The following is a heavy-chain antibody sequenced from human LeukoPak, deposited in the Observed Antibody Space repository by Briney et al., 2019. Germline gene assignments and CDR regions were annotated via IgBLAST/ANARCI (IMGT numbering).Heavy chain of an antibody. V-gene: IGHV1-18*01. CDR1: GYTFTSYG. D-gene: IGHD2-2*02. Sequence: ASVKVSCKASGYTFTSYGISWVRQAPGQGLEWMGWISAYNGNTNYAQKLQGRVTMTTDTSTSTAYMVLRSLRSDDTAVYYCARVYCSRTSCYTSDYWGQGTLVTVSS. J-gene: IGHJ4*02. CDR3: ARVYCSRTSCYTSDY. CDR2: ISAYNGNT.